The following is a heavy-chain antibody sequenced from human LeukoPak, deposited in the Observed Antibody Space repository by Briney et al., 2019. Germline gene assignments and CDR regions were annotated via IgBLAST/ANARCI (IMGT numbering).Heavy chain of an antibody. CDR3: ARDLGLRFLEWGGIDY. J-gene: IGHJ4*02. CDR1: GFTFSSYG. D-gene: IGHD3-3*01. CDR2: IRYDGSNK. V-gene: IGHV3-30*02. Sequence: PGGSLRLSCAASGFTFSSYGMHWVRQAPGKGLEWVAFIRYDGSNKYYADSVKGRFTISRDNSKNTLYLQMNSLRAEDTAVYYCARDLGLRFLEWGGIDYWGQGTLVTVSS.